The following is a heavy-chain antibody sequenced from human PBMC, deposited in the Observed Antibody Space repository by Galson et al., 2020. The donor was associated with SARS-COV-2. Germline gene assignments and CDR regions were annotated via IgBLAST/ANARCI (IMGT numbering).Heavy chain of an antibody. CDR2: IKSKTDGGTT. J-gene: IGHJ6*02. CDR3: TTYYDFWSGYNYGMDV. CDR1: GFTFSNAW. V-gene: IGHV3-15*07. Sequence: GGSLRLSCAASGFTFSNAWMNWVRQAPGKGLEWVGRIKSKTDGGTTDYAAPVKGRFTISRDDSKNTLYLQMNSRKTEDTAVYYCTTYYDFWSGYNYGMDVWGQGTTVTVSS. D-gene: IGHD3-3*01.